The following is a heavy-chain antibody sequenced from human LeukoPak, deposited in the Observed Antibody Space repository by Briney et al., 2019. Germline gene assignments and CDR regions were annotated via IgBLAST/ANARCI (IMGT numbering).Heavy chain of an antibody. CDR1: GGTFSSYA. CDR3: ARTSPRGLGYCSGGSCYVDY. J-gene: IGHJ4*02. CDR2: IIPILGIA. V-gene: IGHV1-69*04. D-gene: IGHD2-15*01. Sequence: ASVKVSCKASGGTFSSYAISWVQQAPGQGLEWMGRIIPILGIANYAQKFQGRVTITADKSTSTAYMELSSLRSEDTAVYYCARTSPRGLGYCSGGSCYVDYWGQGTLVTVSS.